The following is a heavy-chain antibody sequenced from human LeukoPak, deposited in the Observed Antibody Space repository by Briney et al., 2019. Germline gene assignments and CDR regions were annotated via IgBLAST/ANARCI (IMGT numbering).Heavy chain of an antibody. D-gene: IGHD6-13*01. V-gene: IGHV1-8*01. J-gene: IGHJ6*03. CDR1: GYTFTSYD. CDR3: ARMGVAAAGTIPYYYYYMDV. CDR2: MNPNSGNT. Sequence: GASVKVSCNASGYTFTSYDNNWVRQAHGQGLEWMGWMNPNSGNTGYAQKFQGRVTMTRNTSISAAYMELISLRSEDTAVYYCARMGVAAAGTIPYYYYYMDVWGKGTTVTVFS.